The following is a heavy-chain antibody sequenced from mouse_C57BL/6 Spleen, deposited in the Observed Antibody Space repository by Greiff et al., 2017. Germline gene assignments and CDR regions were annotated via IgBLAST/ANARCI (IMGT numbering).Heavy chain of an antibody. CDR1: GYTFTDYE. D-gene: IGHD3-2*02. V-gene: IGHV1-15*01. CDR2: IDPETGGT. CDR3: RSGRSGHRGFEY. Sequence: QVTLKESGAELVRPGASVTLSCKASGYTFTDYEMHWVKQTPVHGLEWIGAIDPETGGTAYNQKFKGKAILTADKSSSTAYMELRSLTSEDSAGYYGRSGRSGHRGFEYWGQGTRVTVAA. J-gene: IGHJ3*01.